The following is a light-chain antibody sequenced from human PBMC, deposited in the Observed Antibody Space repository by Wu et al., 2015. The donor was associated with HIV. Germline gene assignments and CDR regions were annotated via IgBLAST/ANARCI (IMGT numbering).Light chain of an antibody. Sequence: MTQSPATLSVSPGERASLSCRASQTVSTDFAWYHQKPGQAPRLLMYSISVRASGVPARFIGSGSGIDFTLTISSMQSEDFGIYYCHQYRTWPLTFGQGTKAEI. J-gene: IGKJ1*01. CDR1: QTVSTD. CDR3: HQYRTWPLT. CDR2: SIS. V-gene: IGKV3-15*01.